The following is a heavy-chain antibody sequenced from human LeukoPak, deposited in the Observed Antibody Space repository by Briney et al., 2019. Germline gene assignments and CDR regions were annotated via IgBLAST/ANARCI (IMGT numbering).Heavy chain of an antibody. CDR2: IIPIFGTA. V-gene: IGHV1-69*05. CDR3: ARGAEYYYDSSSYYSHHDY. D-gene: IGHD3-22*01. Sequence: ASVKVSCKASGGTFSSYAISWVRQAPGQGLEWMGGIIPIFGTANYAQKFQGRVTMTRDMSTSTVYMELSRLRSDDTAVYYCARGAEYYYDSSSYYSHHDYWGQGTLVTVSS. J-gene: IGHJ4*02. CDR1: GGTFSSYA.